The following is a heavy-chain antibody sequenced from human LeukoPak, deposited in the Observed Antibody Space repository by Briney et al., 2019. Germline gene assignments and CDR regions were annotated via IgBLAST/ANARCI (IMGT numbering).Heavy chain of an antibody. J-gene: IGHJ3*02. Sequence: GGSLRLSCAASGFTFSSYAMSWVRQAPGKGLEGVSAISGSGGSTYYADSVKGRFTISRDNSKNTLYLQMNSLRAEDTAVYYCAKLSVRDTAMVHDAFDIWGQGTMVTVSS. V-gene: IGHV3-23*01. D-gene: IGHD5-18*01. CDR3: AKLSVRDTAMVHDAFDI. CDR1: GFTFSSYA. CDR2: ISGSGGST.